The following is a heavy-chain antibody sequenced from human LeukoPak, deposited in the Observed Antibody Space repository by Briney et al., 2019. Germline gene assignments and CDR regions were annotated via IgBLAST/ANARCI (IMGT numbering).Heavy chain of an antibody. CDR2: ISGSGGST. CDR3: ASSEVDYYDSSGYPY. J-gene: IGHJ4*02. CDR1: GFTFSSYA. V-gene: IGHV3-23*01. D-gene: IGHD3-22*01. Sequence: PGGFLRLSCAASGFTFSSYAMSWVRQAPGKGLEWVSAISGSGGSTYYADSVKGRFTISRDNSKSTLYLQMNSLRAEDTAVYYCASSEVDYYDSSGYPYWGQGTLVTVSS.